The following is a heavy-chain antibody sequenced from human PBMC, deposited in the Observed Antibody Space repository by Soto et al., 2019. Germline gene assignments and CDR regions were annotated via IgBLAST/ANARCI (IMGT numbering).Heavy chain of an antibody. CDR3: ARMGYCSGGSCYYGAIFDY. D-gene: IGHD2-15*01. CDR1: GFTFRDYY. J-gene: IGHJ4*02. CDR2: ISSRGSAI. Sequence: GGSLRLSCEASGFTFRDYYMTWIRQAPGKGLERGSYISSRGSAIYYADSVKGRFTISRDNDKNSLYMKMNSLRAEDTAVYYCARMGYCSGGSCYYGAIFDYWGEGTLVAVSS. V-gene: IGHV3-11*01.